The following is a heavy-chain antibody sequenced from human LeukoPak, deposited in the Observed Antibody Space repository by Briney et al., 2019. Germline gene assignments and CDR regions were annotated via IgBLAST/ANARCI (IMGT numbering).Heavy chain of an antibody. D-gene: IGHD1-26*01. CDR3: AKNEGWEIHQCHMDV. Sequence: PGGSLRLSCAASGFPFSSYAMSWVRQAPGKGLEWISTLHDGGVGTYFADALKGRFTISRDNTKNTLFLQMNSLRVDDTAVYYCAKNEGWEIHQCHMDVWGTGTTVIVSS. CDR2: LHDGGVGT. J-gene: IGHJ6*03. CDR1: GFPFSSYA. V-gene: IGHV3-23*01.